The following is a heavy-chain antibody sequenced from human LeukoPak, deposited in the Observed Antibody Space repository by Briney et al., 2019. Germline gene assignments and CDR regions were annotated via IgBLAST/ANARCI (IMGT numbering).Heavy chain of an antibody. D-gene: IGHD2-15*01. J-gene: IGHJ6*03. CDR1: GFTFSSYS. CDR2: ISSSSSYI. CDR3: ARDPGYCSGGSCQYYYYYYMDV. Sequence: GGSLRLSCAASGFTFSSYSMNWVRRAPGKGLEWVSSISSSSSYIYYADSVKGRFTISRDNAKNSLYLQMNSLRAEDTAVYYCARDPGYCSGGSCQYYYYYYMDVWGKRTTVTVSS. V-gene: IGHV3-21*01.